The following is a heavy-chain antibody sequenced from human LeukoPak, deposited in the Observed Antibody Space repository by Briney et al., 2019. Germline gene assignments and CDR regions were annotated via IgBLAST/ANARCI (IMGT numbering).Heavy chain of an antibody. V-gene: IGHV3-53*01. CDR1: GFTVSSNY. D-gene: IGHD6-19*01. Sequence: PGGSLRLSCAASGFTVSSNYVSWVRQAPGKGLEWVSVIYAGGGTAYADSVEGRFTISRDNSKNTVYLQMHSLTAGDTAVYYCARDTWDGAVAAYFESWGQGILVTVSS. J-gene: IGHJ4*02. CDR2: IYAGGGT. CDR3: ARDTWDGAVAAYFES.